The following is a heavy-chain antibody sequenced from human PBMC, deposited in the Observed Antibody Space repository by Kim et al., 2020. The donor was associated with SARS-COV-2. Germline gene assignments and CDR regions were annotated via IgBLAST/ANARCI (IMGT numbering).Heavy chain of an antibody. CDR3: ARDKSRPLKNPRFEYFDY. CDR1: GYTFTSYG. V-gene: IGHV1-18*01. D-gene: IGHD3-10*01. J-gene: IGHJ4*02. Sequence: ASVKVSCKASGYTFTSYGISWVRQAPGQGLEWMGWISAYNGNTNYAQKLQGRVTMTTDTSTSTAYMELRSLRSDDTAVYYCARDKSRPLKNPRFEYFDYWGQGTLVTVSS. CDR2: ISAYNGNT.